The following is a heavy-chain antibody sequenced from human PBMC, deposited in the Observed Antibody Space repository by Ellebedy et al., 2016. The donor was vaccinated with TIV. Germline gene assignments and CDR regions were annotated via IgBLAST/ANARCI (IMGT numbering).Heavy chain of an antibody. V-gene: IGHV4-38-2*02. CDR3: ARENYDILTGYYTTPEAFDY. D-gene: IGHD3-9*01. J-gene: IGHJ4*02. CDR1: GYSISSGYY. Sequence: SETLSLXXTVSGYSISSGYYWGWIRQPPGKGLEWIGSIYHSGSTYYKPSLKSRVTISVDTSKNQFSLKLSSVTAADTAVYYCARENYDILTGYYTTPEAFDYWGQGTLVTVSS. CDR2: IYHSGST.